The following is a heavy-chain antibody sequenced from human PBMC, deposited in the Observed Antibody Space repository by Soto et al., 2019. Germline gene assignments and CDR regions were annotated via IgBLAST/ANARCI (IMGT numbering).Heavy chain of an antibody. Sequence: GSLRLSCAASGFSFSSSKMHWVRQAPGKGLEWVSSITSGGTSMYYADSVKGRFTISRDDALNSLSLQMNSLRVEDTAVYYCLSGWPVIWGQGTLVTVSS. V-gene: IGHV3-48*01. CDR1: GFSFSSSK. CDR2: ITSGGTSM. CDR3: LSGWPVI. J-gene: IGHJ4*02.